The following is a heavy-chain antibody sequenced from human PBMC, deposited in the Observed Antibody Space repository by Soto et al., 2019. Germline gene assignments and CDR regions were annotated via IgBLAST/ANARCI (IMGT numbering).Heavy chain of an antibody. CDR1: GGSISSGGYY. CDR2: IYYSGST. D-gene: IGHD3-16*01. CDR3: ARVGGINWYDP. V-gene: IGHV4-31*03. Sequence: QVQLQESGPGLVKPSQTLSLTCTVSGGSISSGGYYWSWIRQHPGKGLEWIGYIYYSGSTYCNPSLKSRATISVDTSKKQFSLKLSSVTAANTAVYYCARVGGINWYDPWGQGTLVTVSS. J-gene: IGHJ5*02.